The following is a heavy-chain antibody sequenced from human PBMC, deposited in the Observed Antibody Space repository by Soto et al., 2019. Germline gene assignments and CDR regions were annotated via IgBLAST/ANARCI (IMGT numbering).Heavy chain of an antibody. Sequence: PSQSLSLTCAISGDSVSSNSAAWNWIRQSPSRGLEWLGRTYYRSKWYNDYAVSVKSRITINPDTSKNQCSLQLNSVTPEDTAVYYCARDWGYSSSMFYGMDVWGQGTTVTVSS. CDR3: ARDWGYSSSMFYGMDV. CDR2: TYYRSKWYN. CDR1: GDSVSSNSAA. D-gene: IGHD6-13*01. J-gene: IGHJ6*02. V-gene: IGHV6-1*01.